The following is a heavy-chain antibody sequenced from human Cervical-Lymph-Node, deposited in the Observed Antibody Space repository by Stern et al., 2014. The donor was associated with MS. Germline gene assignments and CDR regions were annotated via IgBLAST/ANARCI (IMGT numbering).Heavy chain of an antibody. CDR1: GFSFTGHT. J-gene: IGHJ4*02. CDR2: ISYDASKK. D-gene: IGHD4-11*01. CDR3: AREDYRNYSPHIDY. Sequence: VQLVESGGGVVQPGRSLRLSCAASGFSFTGHTMHWVRQAPGKGLEWVTSISYDASKKQYAGSVKGRFTISRDTSKNTLYLQMNSLRVEDTALYYCAREDYRNYSPHIDYWGQGTLVTVSS. V-gene: IGHV3-30-3*01.